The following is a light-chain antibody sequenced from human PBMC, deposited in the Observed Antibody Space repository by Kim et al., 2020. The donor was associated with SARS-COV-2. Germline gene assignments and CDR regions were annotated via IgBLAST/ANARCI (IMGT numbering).Light chain of an antibody. Sequence: SYELTQPPSVSVSPGQTASITCSGDKLGDKYACWYQQKPGQYPVLVIYQDSKRPSGITERFSGSNSGNTATLTISGTQAMDEADYYCQAWDSSTVFGTGT. CDR2: QDS. J-gene: IGLJ1*01. CDR1: KLGDKY. CDR3: QAWDSSTV. V-gene: IGLV3-1*01.